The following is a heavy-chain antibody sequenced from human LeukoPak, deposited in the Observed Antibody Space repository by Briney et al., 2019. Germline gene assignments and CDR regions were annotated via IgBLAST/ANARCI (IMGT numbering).Heavy chain of an antibody. CDR3: ARVPTHYGMDV. CDR1: GFTFSSYS. D-gene: IGHD2-15*01. CDR2: ISSSSSTI. J-gene: IGHJ6*02. Sequence: GGSLRLSCAASGFTFSSYSMNWVRQAPGKGLEWVSYISSSSSTISYADSVKGRFTCSRDNAKNSLYLQMNSLRAEDTAVYYCARVPTHYGMDVWGQGTTVTVSS. V-gene: IGHV3-48*01.